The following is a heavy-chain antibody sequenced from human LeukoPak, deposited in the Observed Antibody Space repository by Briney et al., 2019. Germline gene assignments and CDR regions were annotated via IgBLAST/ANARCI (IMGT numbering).Heavy chain of an antibody. CDR1: GFTFSTYI. CDR2: TTSSGHSI. D-gene: IGHD1-1*01. V-gene: IGHV3-48*04. Sequence: GGSLRLSCAASGFTFSTYIMNWVRQAPGKGLEWISYTTSSGHSIYYADSVKGRLTISRDNAKNSLYLQMNSLRAEDTAVYYCATSKTGFFFDYWGQGTLVTVSS. CDR3: ATSKTGFFFDY. J-gene: IGHJ4*02.